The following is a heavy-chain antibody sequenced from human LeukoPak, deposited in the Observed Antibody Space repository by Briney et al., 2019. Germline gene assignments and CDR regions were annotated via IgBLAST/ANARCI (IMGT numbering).Heavy chain of an antibody. CDR2: ISAYNGNT. V-gene: IGHV1-18*01. D-gene: IGHD3-10*01. J-gene: IGHJ4*02. CDR3: ARDKGYGSGSYRFDY. CDR1: GYTFTSYG. Sequence: ASVKVSCKASGYTFTSYGISWVRQAPGQGLEWMGWISAYNGNTNYAQKLQGRVTMTTDTSTSTAYMELRSLRSDDTAVYYCARDKGYGSGSYRFDYWGQGTLVTVSP.